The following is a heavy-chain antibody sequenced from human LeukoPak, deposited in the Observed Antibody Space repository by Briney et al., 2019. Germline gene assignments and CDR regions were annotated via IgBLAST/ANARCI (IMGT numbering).Heavy chain of an antibody. J-gene: IGHJ3*02. CDR3: ARREGNYDIWSGYHRDAFDI. V-gene: IGHV5-51*01. Sequence: GESLKISCRGSGYRFTNYWIGWVRQMPGKGLEWMGIIFPGDSDTRYGPSFQDQVTISVDKSINTAYLQRSSLKASDTAMYYCARREGNYDIWSGYHRDAFDIWGQGTMITVSS. D-gene: IGHD3-3*01. CDR2: IFPGDSDT. CDR1: GYRFTNYW.